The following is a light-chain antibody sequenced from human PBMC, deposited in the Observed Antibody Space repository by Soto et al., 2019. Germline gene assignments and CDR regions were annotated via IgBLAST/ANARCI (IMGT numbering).Light chain of an antibody. CDR2: EAS. CDR3: QHYNSYSEA. V-gene: IGKV1-5*03. CDR1: QTISSW. J-gene: IGKJ1*01. Sequence: IQMTQSPSTLSGSVGDRVTITCRASQTISSWLAWYQQKPGKAPKLLIYEASTLKSGVPSRFSGSGSGTEFTLTISSLQPDDFATYYCQHYNSYSEAFGQGTKVDI.